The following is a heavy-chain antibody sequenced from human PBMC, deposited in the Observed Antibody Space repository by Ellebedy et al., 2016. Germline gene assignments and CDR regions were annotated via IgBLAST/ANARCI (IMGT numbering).Heavy chain of an antibody. Sequence: SETLSLXXAVSGGSISSGGYSWSWIRQPPGKGLEWIGYIYHSGSTYYNPSLKSRVTISVDRSKNQFSLKLSSVTAADTAVYYCANLIRYDWYFDLWGRGTLVTVSS. CDR3: ANLIRYDWYFDL. CDR2: IYHSGST. CDR1: GGSISSGGYS. J-gene: IGHJ2*01. V-gene: IGHV4-30-2*01. D-gene: IGHD1-14*01.